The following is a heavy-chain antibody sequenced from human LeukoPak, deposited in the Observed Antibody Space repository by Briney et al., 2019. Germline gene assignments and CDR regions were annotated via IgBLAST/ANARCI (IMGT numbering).Heavy chain of an antibody. CDR2: ISYDGSNK. D-gene: IGHD1-26*01. CDR1: GFTFSSYA. Sequence: PGGSLRLSCAASGFTFSSYAMHWVRQASGKGLEWVAVISYDGSNKYYADSVKGRFTISRDNSKNTLYLQMNSLRAEDTAVYYCTQIEWERWRGWGQGTLVTVSS. J-gene: IGHJ4*02. CDR3: TQIEWERWRG. V-gene: IGHV3-30*04.